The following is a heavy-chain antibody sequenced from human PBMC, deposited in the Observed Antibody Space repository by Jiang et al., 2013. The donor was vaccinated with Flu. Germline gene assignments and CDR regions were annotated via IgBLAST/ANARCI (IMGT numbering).Heavy chain of an antibody. V-gene: IGHV4-39*07. CDR1: GGSISSSSYY. D-gene: IGHD2-2*01. Sequence: GSGLVKPSETLSLTCTVSGGSISSSSYYWGWIRQPPGKGLEWIGSIYYSGSTYYNPSLKSRVTISVDTSKNQFSLKLSSVTAADTAVYYCARQFPAFDYWGQGTPVTVSS. CDR2: IYYSGST. J-gene: IGHJ4*02. CDR3: ARQFPAFDY.